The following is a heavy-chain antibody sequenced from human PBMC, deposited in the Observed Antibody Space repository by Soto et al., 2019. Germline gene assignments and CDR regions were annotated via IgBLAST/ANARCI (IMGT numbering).Heavy chain of an antibody. D-gene: IGHD6-13*01. CDR3: ARQQDLYVEH. V-gene: IGHV4-31*03. Sequence: QVQLQESGPGLVKPSQTLSLTCTVSGGSISSGGYSWSWIRQHPGKGLEWIGYIYYSGSTYYNPSLKSRVTISDDTSNKQFSLKLISRTDADTAVYYCARQQDLYVEHWGQGTQVTVSS. J-gene: IGHJ5*02. CDR1: GGSISSGGYS. CDR2: IYYSGST.